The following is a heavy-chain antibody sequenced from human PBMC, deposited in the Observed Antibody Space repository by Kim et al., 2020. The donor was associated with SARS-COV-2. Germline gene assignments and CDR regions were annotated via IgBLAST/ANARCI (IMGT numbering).Heavy chain of an antibody. V-gene: IGHV3-33*01. Sequence: ADSVQGRFTISRDNSKNTLYLQMNSLRAEDTAVYYCARAYSSGWHYYMDVWGKGTTVTVSS. J-gene: IGHJ6*03. D-gene: IGHD6-19*01. CDR3: ARAYSSGWHYYMDV.